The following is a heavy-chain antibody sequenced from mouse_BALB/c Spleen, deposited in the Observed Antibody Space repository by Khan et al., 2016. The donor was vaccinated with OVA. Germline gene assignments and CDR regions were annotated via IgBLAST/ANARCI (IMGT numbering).Heavy chain of an antibody. CDR1: GYSITSGYG. Sequence: EVQLQESGPGLVKPSQSLSLTCTVTGYSITSGYGWNWIRQFPGNQLEWMGYISNSGSTNYNPSLKSRISITSDTSKNQFFLQLNSVTTEDTATYYCARTARIKYWGQGTTLTVSS. CDR2: ISNSGST. D-gene: IGHD1-2*01. CDR3: ARTARIKY. V-gene: IGHV3-2*02. J-gene: IGHJ2*01.